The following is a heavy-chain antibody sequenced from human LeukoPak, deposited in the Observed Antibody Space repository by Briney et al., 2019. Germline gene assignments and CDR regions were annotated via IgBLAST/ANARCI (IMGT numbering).Heavy chain of an antibody. D-gene: IGHD2/OR15-2a*01. J-gene: IGHJ3*02. CDR2: TRNKANSYTT. Sequence: SCKVSGYTLTELSMDWVRQAPGKGLEWVGRTRNKANSYTTEYAASVKGRFTISRDDSKNSLYLQMNSLKTEDTAVYYCARGKNSFDSWGHGTMVTVSS. CDR1: GYTLTELS. CDR3: ARGKNSFDS. V-gene: IGHV3-72*01.